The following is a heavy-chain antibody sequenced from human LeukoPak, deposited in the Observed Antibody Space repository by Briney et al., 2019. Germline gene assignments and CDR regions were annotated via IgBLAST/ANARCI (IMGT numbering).Heavy chain of an antibody. Sequence: PGGSLRLSCIASGFTFGDYAMSWFRQAPGKGLEWVGFIRSKAYGGTTEYAASVKGRFTISRDDSKSIAYLQMNSLKTEDTAVYYCTRSSGWFDADYWGQGTLVTVSS. CDR1: GFTFGDYA. J-gene: IGHJ4*02. D-gene: IGHD6-19*01. CDR2: IRSKAYGGTT. V-gene: IGHV3-49*03. CDR3: TRSSGWFDADY.